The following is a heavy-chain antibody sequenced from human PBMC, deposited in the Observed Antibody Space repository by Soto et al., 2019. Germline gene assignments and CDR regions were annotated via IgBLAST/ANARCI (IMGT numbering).Heavy chain of an antibody. D-gene: IGHD2-21*01. CDR3: ARDGPKVNYYYYYGMDV. CDR2: ISSSSSYI. V-gene: IGHV3-21*01. CDR1: GFTFSSYS. J-gene: IGHJ6*02. Sequence: GGSLRLSCAASGFTFSSYSMNWVRQAPGMGLEWVSSISSSSSYIYYADSVKGRFTISRDNAKNSLYLQMNSLRAEDTAVYYCARDGPKVNYYYYYGMDVWGQGTTVTVSS.